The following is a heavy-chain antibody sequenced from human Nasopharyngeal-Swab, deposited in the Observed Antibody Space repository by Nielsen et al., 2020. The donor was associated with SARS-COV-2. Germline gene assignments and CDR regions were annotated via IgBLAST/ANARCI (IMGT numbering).Heavy chain of an antibody. CDR2: INEDGSST. V-gene: IGHV3-74*01. D-gene: IGHD6-13*01. CDR1: GFTFSSYW. Sequence: GGSLRPSCAASGFTFSSYWMHWVRQAPGKGLVWVSRINEDGSSTSYADSLKGRFTISRDNAKNTLYLQMNSLSAEDTAVYYCTRAGSFRHDYWGQGTLVTVSS. CDR3: TRAGSFRHDY. J-gene: IGHJ4*02.